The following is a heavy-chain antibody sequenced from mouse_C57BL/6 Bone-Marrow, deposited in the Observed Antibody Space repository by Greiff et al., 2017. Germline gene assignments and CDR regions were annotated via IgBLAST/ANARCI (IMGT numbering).Heavy chain of an antibody. CDR3: TREGFDYYGSSYPYWYFDV. CDR1: GCTFTSYW. D-gene: IGHD1-1*01. CDR2: IYPGNSDT. J-gene: IGHJ1*03. Sequence: EVQLQQSGTVLARPGASVKMSCKTSGCTFTSYWMHWVKQRPGQGLEWIGAIYPGNSDTSYNQKFKGKAKLTAVTSASTAYMELSSLTNEDSAVYYCTREGFDYYGSSYPYWYFDVWGTGTTVTVSS. V-gene: IGHV1-5*01.